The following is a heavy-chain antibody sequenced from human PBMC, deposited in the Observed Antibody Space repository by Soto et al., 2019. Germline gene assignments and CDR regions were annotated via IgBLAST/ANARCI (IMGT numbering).Heavy chain of an antibody. CDR2: IYYSGGT. J-gene: IGHJ4*02. V-gene: IGHV4-31*03. Sequence: QVQLQESGPGLVKPSQTLSLTCTVSGGSISSGGYYWSWIRQHPGKGLEWIGYIYYSGGTYYNPSVRTRVTSALYTSKNQCSLKLSSLTAADTAVYCCSGAPISYSSAYYFEYWVQGTLVTVSS. D-gene: IGHD6-6*01. CDR1: GGSISSGGYY. CDR3: SGAPISYSSAYYFEY.